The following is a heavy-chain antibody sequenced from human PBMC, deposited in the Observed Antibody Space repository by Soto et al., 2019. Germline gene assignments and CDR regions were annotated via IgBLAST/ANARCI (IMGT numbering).Heavy chain of an antibody. Sequence: PGGSLRLSCAASGFTVSSNYMSWVRQAPGKGLEWVSVIYSGGSTYYADSVKGRFTISRDNSKNTLYLQMNSLRAEDTAVYYCARARGAQYYYYGMEVWGQGTTVTVSS. J-gene: IGHJ6*02. D-gene: IGHD3-10*01. CDR3: ARARGAQYYYYGMEV. CDR1: GFTVSSNY. V-gene: IGHV3-66*01. CDR2: IYSGGST.